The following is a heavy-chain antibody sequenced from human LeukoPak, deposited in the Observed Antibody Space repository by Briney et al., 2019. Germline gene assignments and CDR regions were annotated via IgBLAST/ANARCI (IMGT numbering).Heavy chain of an antibody. CDR3: AKGYCSSSSCYYFDY. CDR2: IWYDGNNK. CDR1: GFTFSSYG. J-gene: IGHJ4*02. V-gene: IGHV3-33*06. Sequence: PGGSLRLSCAASGFTFSSYGMHWVRQAPGKGLEWVAVIWYDGNNKYYADSVKGRFTISRDNSKNTLYLQMNSLRAEDTAVYYCAKGYCSSSSCYYFDYWGQGTLVTVSS. D-gene: IGHD2-2*01.